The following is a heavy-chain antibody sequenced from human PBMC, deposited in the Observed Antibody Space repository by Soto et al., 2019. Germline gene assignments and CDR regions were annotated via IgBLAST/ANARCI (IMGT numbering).Heavy chain of an antibody. CDR1: GYTFTNYG. V-gene: IGHV1-18*01. CDR3: ASSYCGGNCYSNLTFDYYYYGMDV. Sequence: QVQLVQSGAEVKKPGASVKVSCKASGYTFTNYGISWVRQAPGQGLEWMGWISAYNGNINYAQKLQGRVTMTTDTSTSTAYMELRRLRSDDTAMYYCASSYCGGNCYSNLTFDYYYYGMDVWGQGTTVTVSS. D-gene: IGHD2-21*02. CDR2: ISAYNGNI. J-gene: IGHJ6*02.